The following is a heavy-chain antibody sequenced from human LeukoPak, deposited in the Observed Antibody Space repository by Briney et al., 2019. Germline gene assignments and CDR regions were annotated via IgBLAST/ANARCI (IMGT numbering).Heavy chain of an antibody. CDR1: GYTFTGYY. V-gene: IGHV1-2*06. Sequence: VSVKVSCKASGYTFTGYYMHWVRQAPGQGLEWMGRINPNSGGTNYAQKFQGRVTMTRDTSISTAYMELSRLRSDDTAVYYCARVFYYYGSGSYYGYWGQGTLVTVSS. CDR2: INPNSGGT. J-gene: IGHJ4*02. CDR3: ARVFYYYGSGSYYGY. D-gene: IGHD3-10*01.